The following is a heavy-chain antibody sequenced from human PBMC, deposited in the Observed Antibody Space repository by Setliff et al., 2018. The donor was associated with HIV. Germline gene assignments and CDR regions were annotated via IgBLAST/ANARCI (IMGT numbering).Heavy chain of an antibody. CDR1: GYTLTELS. D-gene: IGHD3-10*01. CDR3: ATDLAVLLRGVVFY. V-gene: IGHV1-24*01. J-gene: IGHJ4*02. CDR2: FDPEDGET. Sequence: ASVKVSCKVSGYTLTELSMHWVRQAPGKGLEWMGGFDPEDGETIYAQKFQGRVTMTEDTSTDTAYMELSRLRSEDTAVYYCATDLAVLLRGVVFYWGQGTLVTVSS.